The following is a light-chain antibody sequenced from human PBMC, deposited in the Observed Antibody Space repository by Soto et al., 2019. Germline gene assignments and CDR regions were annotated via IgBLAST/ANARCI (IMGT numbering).Light chain of an antibody. Sequence: EIVMTQSPATLSVSPGERATLSCRASQSVSSNLAWYQQKPGHAPRLLIYGASTRATGIPARFSGSGSGTEFTRPISSLQSEDFAVYYCQQYNNWPPLTFGGGTKVEIK. CDR2: GAS. V-gene: IGKV3-15*01. CDR1: QSVSSN. J-gene: IGKJ4*01. CDR3: QQYNNWPPLT.